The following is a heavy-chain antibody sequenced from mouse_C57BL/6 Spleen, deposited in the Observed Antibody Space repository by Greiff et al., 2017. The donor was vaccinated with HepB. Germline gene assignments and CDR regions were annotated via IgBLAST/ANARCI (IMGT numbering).Heavy chain of an antibody. Sequence: QVQLQQPGAELVKPGASVKLSCKASGYTFTSYWMHWVKQRPGQGLEWIGMIHPTSGSTNYNEKFKSKATLTVDKSSSTAYMQLSSLTSEDSAVYYCARGNYGSSYVPFAYWGQGTLVTVSA. CDR1: GYTFTSYW. V-gene: IGHV1-64*01. CDR3: ARGNYGSSYVPFAY. D-gene: IGHD1-1*01. CDR2: IHPTSGST. J-gene: IGHJ3*01.